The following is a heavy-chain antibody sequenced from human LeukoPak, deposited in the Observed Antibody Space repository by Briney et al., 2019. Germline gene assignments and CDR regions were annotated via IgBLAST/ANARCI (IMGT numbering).Heavy chain of an antibody. V-gene: IGHV1-2*02. CDR1: GYTFTGYY. J-gene: IGHJ6*02. Sequence: ASVKVSCKASGYTFTGYYMHCMRQAPGQGLEWMGWINPNSGGTNYAQKFQGRVTMTRDTSISTAYMELSRLRSDDTAVYYCARDATPHYYGMDVWGQGTTVTVSS. CDR3: ARDATPHYYGMDV. CDR2: INPNSGGT.